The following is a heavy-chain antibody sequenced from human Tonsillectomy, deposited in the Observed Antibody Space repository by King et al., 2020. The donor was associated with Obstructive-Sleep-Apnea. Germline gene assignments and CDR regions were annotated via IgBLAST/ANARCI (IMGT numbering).Heavy chain of an antibody. CDR3: AKGGYSSSWS. CDR1: GFTLDDYS. V-gene: IGHV3-9*01. Sequence: QLVQSGGGLVQPGRSLRLSCAASGFTLDDYSMHWVRQDPGKGLDGVSLISWNRGSIDYADSVKGRFTISRDNAKNSLYLQMNSLRAEDTALYYCAKGGYSSSWSWGQGTLVTVSS. D-gene: IGHD6-13*01. J-gene: IGHJ4*02. CDR2: ISWNRGSI.